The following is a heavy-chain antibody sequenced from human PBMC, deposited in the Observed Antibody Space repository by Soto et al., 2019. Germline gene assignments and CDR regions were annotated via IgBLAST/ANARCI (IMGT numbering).Heavy chain of an antibody. CDR3: AHSPNCSGGSCYYFDY. Sequence: QITLKESGPTLVKPTQTLTLTCTFSGFSLSTSGVGVGWIRQPPGKALEWLALIYWDDDKRYSPSLKSRLTITKDPTKNQVVLTMTNMDPVDTATYYCAHSPNCSGGSCYYFDYWGQGTLVTVSS. J-gene: IGHJ4*02. V-gene: IGHV2-5*02. D-gene: IGHD2-15*01. CDR1: GFSLSTSGVG. CDR2: IYWDDDK.